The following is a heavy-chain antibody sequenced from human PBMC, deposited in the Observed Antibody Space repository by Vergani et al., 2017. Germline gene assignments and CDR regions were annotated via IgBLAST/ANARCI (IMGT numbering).Heavy chain of an antibody. CDR1: GFSFRGHG. D-gene: IGHD4-17*01. CDR2: ISYDGDRR. J-gene: IGHJ4*02. CDR3: AKDGRENSDYGYFDY. Sequence: QVHLVESGGGVVQPGRSLTLSCVASGFSFRGHGMHWVRQAPGKGLEWVAMISYDGDRRDYGDFAKGRFTISRDSSKTVYLQMNSLRVEDTAMYFCAKDGRENSDYGYFDYRGQGTLVTVSS. V-gene: IGHV3-30*18.